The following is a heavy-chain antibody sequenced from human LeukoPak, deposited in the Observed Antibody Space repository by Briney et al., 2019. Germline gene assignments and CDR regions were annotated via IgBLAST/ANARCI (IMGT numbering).Heavy chain of an antibody. V-gene: IGHV3-48*03. Sequence: GESLKISCAASGFTFSSYDMNWVRQAPGKGLEWVSYISSSGSTIYYADSVKGRFTISRDNAKNSLYLQMNSLRAEDTAVYYRARPPPRIAAAGTDYYYDSSGYYGDAFDIWGQGTMVTVSP. CDR2: ISSSGSTI. CDR3: ARPPPRIAAAGTDYYYDSSGYYGDAFDI. CDR1: GFTFSSYD. D-gene: IGHD3-22*01. J-gene: IGHJ3*02.